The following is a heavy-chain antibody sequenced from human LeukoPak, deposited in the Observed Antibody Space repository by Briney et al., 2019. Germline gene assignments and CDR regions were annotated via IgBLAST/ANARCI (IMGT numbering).Heavy chain of an antibody. J-gene: IGHJ6*03. CDR2: IKQDGSEK. D-gene: IGHD3-10*01. CDR3: AKGSMVRGVLGYYYYYMDV. V-gene: IGHV3-7*01. CDR1: GFIFSTYW. Sequence: GGSLRLSCTASGFIFSTYWMSWVRQAPGKGLEWVANIKQDGSEKYYVDSVKGRFTISRDNAKNSLYLQMNSLRAEDTAVYYCAKGSMVRGVLGYYYYYMDVWGKGTTVTISS.